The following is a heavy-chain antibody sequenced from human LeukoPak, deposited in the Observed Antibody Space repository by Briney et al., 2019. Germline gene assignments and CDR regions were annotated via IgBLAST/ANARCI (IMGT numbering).Heavy chain of an antibody. CDR1: GGSISSYY. D-gene: IGHD1-26*01. V-gene: IGHV4-4*07. CDR2: IYTSGST. CDR3: ARENSGSYREFDY. Sequence: PSQTLSLTCTVSGGSISSYYWSWIRQPAGKGMEWIGRIYTSGSTNYNASLKSRVSMSVDTSKNQFSLKLSSVTAADTAVFYCARENSGSYREFDYWGQGTLVTVSS. J-gene: IGHJ4*02.